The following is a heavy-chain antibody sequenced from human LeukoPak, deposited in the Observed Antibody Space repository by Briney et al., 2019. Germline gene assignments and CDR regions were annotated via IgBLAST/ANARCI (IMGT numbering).Heavy chain of an antibody. CDR1: GGSFSGYY. Sequence: PSETLSLTCAVYGGSFSGYYWSWIRQPPGKGLEWIGEINHSGSTNYNPSLKSRVTISVDTSKNQFSLKLSSVTAADTAVYDCARGGYSYGYSFGYWGQGTLVTVSS. D-gene: IGHD5-18*01. CDR2: INHSGST. J-gene: IGHJ4*02. V-gene: IGHV4-34*01. CDR3: ARGGYSYGYSFGY.